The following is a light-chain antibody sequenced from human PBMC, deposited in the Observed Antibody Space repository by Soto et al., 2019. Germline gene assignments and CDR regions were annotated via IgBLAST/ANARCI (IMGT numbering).Light chain of an antibody. CDR3: QQYGTSRT. CDR1: QSVSNSY. J-gene: IGKJ1*01. V-gene: IGKV3-20*01. Sequence: ELVLTQSPGTLSLSPGERATLSCRASQSVSNSYLAWYQQKPGQAPRLLIYAASSRATGIPDRFSGSGSGTDFTLTISRLEPEDFAMYYCQQYGTSRTFGQGTKVEIK. CDR2: AAS.